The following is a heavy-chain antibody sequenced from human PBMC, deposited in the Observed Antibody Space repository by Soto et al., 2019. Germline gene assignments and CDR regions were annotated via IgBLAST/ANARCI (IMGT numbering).Heavy chain of an antibody. D-gene: IGHD3-9*01. V-gene: IGHV4-39*01. CDR1: GGSISSSSYY. CDR3: AHGGRNYDILTGPYYYYGMDV. J-gene: IGHJ6*02. Sequence: PSETLSLTCTVSGGSISSSSYYWGWIRQPPGKGLEWIGSIYYSGSTYYNPSLKSRVTISVDTSKNQFSLKLSSVTAADTAVYYCAHGGRNYDILTGPYYYYGMDVWGQGTTVTVSS. CDR2: IYYSGST.